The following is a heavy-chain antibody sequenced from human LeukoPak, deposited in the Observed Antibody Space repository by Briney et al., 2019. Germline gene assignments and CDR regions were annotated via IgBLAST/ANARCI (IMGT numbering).Heavy chain of an antibody. CDR3: AKVRFGVTARYYFDY. D-gene: IGHD3-10*01. CDR1: AFTFSGYA. J-gene: IGHJ4*02. Sequence: GGSLRLSCAASAFTFSGYAMSWVRQAPGKGLEWVSVISGSGASTYYADSVKGRFTISRDNSKNTLYLQMNSLRAEDTAVYYCAKVRFGVTARYYFDYWGQGTLVTVSS. V-gene: IGHV3-23*01. CDR2: ISGSGAST.